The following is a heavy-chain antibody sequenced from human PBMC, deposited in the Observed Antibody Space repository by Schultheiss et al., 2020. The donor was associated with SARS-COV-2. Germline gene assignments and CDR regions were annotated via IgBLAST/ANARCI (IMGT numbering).Heavy chain of an antibody. CDR3: AREVAAAETPYFQH. V-gene: IGHV4-4*02. CDR1: GGSISSSNW. CDR2: IYHSGST. D-gene: IGHD6-13*01. J-gene: IGHJ1*01. Sequence: SETLSLTCAVSGGSISSSNWWSWVRQPPGKGLEWIGEIYHSGSTNYNPSLKSRVTISVDKSKNQFSLKLSSVTAADTAVYYCAREVAAAETPYFQHWGQGTLVTVSS.